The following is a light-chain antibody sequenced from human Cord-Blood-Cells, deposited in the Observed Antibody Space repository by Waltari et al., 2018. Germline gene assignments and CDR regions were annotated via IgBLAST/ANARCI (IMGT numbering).Light chain of an antibody. V-gene: IGLV2-14*01. CDR1: STAGGGYNY. J-gene: IGLJ2*01. CDR2: DVS. CDR3: SSYTSSSTVV. Sequence: QSALTQPASVSGSPGQSITISCTATSTAGGGYNYVSWYQQHPGKAPKLMIYDVSIRPSGVSNRFSGSKSGNTASLTISGLQAEDEADYYCSSYTSSSTVVFGGGTKLTVL.